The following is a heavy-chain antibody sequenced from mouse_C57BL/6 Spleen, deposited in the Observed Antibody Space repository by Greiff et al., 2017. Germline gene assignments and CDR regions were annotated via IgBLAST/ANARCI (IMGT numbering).Heavy chain of an antibody. CDR2: ISYDGSN. V-gene: IGHV3-6*01. CDR3: ARLGDY. J-gene: IGHJ2*01. Sequence: EVHLVESGPGLVKPSQSLSLTCSVTGYSITSGYYWNWIRQFPGNKLEWMGYISYDGSNNYNPSLKNRISITRDTSKNQFFLKLNSVTTEDTATYYCARLGDYWGQGTTLTVSS. D-gene: IGHD3-3*01. CDR1: GYSITSGYY.